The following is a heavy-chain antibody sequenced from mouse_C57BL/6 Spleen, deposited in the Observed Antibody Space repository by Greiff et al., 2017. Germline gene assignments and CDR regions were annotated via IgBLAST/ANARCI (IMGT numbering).Heavy chain of an antibody. Sequence: EVQLQQSGPELVKPGASVKMSCKASGYTFTDYNMHWVKQSHGKSLEWIGYINPNNGGTSYNQKFKGKATLTVNKSSSTAYMELRSLTSEDSAVYYGAKGDYGFYYVGYWGQGTTLTVAS. V-gene: IGHV1-22*01. CDR1: GYTFTDYN. D-gene: IGHD1-1*01. CDR3: AKGDYGFYYVGY. J-gene: IGHJ2*01. CDR2: INPNNGGT.